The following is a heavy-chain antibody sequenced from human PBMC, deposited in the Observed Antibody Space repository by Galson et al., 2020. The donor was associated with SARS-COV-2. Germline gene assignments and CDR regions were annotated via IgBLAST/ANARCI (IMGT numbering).Heavy chain of an antibody. J-gene: IGHJ4*02. Sequence: SETLSLTCTISGNSISHYYWSWIRQPPGKGLEWIGFIDNSGTTNYNPSLKSRVTISVDTSKNQFSLDLTGVNSADTAVYYCARLTYSFDLWGRGTRVTVSS. CDR3: ARLTYSFDL. CDR2: IDNSGTT. CDR1: GNSISHYY. V-gene: IGHV4-59*01. D-gene: IGHD4-4*01.